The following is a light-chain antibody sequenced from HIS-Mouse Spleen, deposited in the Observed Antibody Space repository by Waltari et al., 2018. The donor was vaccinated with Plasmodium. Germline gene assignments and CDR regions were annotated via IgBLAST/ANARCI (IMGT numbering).Light chain of an antibody. V-gene: IGLV3-25*03. CDR1: SLPKQY. Sequence: SYELTQPPPVSVSPGQTARITCPGDSLPKQYAYCYQQKPGQDPVLEIYKDSERPSGIPERFSGSSSGTTVTLTISGVQAEDEADYYCQSADSSGTYRVFGGGTKLTVL. CDR3: QSADSSGTYRV. J-gene: IGLJ2*01. CDR2: KDS.